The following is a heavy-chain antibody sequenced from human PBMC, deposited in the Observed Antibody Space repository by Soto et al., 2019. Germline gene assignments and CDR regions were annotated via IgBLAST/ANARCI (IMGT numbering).Heavy chain of an antibody. Sequence: ASVKVSCKASGYTFTSYAMHWGRQAPGQRLEWMGWINAGNGNTKYSQKFQGRVTITRDTSASTAYMELSSLRSEDTAVYYCASPEGYSGSYYYWGQGTLVTVSS. D-gene: IGHD1-26*01. V-gene: IGHV1-3*01. CDR2: INAGNGNT. CDR3: ASPEGYSGSYYY. CDR1: GYTFTSYA. J-gene: IGHJ4*02.